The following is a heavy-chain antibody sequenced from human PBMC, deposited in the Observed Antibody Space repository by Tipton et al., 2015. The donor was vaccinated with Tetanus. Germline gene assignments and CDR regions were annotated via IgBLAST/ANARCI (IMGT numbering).Heavy chain of an antibody. CDR3: ARDQARGARGWNYFDY. J-gene: IGHJ4*02. CDR1: GGSFGGYY. D-gene: IGHD1-26*01. Sequence: TLSLTCAAYGGSFGGYYWSWIRQPPGKGLEWIGDIYNSGSTYYNPSLKSRVTILVDTTKNQFYLKLKSVTAADTAVYYCARDQARGARGWNYFDYWGQGSLVTVSS. CDR2: IYNSGST. V-gene: IGHV4-34*09.